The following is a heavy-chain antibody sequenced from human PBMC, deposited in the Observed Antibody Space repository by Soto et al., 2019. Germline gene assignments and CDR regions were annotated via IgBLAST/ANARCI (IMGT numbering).Heavy chain of an antibody. D-gene: IGHD3-3*01. Sequence: QVQLVESGGCVVQPGTSLRLSCEASGFTFSNYAMHWVRQAPGKGLAWVALISYGGTNTYYADSVRGRFTISRDNSKNTLYLQMNSLRAEDTAVYYCAKHRSSVFGRPWYGMDVWGQGTTVTVSS. V-gene: IGHV3-30*18. CDR1: GFTFSNYA. J-gene: IGHJ6*02. CDR2: ISYGGTNT. CDR3: AKHRSSVFGRPWYGMDV.